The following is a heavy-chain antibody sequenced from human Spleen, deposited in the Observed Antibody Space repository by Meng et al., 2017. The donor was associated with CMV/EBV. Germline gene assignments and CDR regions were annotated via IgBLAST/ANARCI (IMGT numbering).Heavy chain of an antibody. CDR1: GFTVSSTY. V-gene: IGHV3-66*02. Sequence: GGSLRLSCAASGFTVSSTYMSWVRQAPGKGLEWVSVIYSGGSTYYADSVKGRFTISRDNSKNTLYLQMNSLRAEDTAVYYCARDSLVDTAEVYYYGMDVWGQGTTVTVSS. J-gene: IGHJ6*02. CDR3: ARDSLVDTAEVYYYGMDV. D-gene: IGHD5-18*01. CDR2: IYSGGST.